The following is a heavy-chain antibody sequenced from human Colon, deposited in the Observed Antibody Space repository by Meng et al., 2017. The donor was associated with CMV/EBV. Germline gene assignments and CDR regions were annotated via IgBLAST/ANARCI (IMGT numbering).Heavy chain of an antibody. CDR3: GRHSGGVPLINL. J-gene: IGHJ4*02. CDR1: GFNFSNYW. V-gene: IGHV3-7*01. D-gene: IGHD3-10*01. CDR2: IKYDGSET. Sequence: GGSLRLSCAASGFNFSNYWMSWVRQAPGKGLEWVANIKYDGSETHYVESLKGRITISRDNAKNSLFLQINSLRPEDTATYYCGRHSGGVPLINLWGQGTLVTVSS.